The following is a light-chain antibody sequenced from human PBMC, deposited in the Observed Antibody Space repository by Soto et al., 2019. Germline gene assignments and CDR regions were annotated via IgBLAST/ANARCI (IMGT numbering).Light chain of an antibody. Sequence: NLVTGVPPRFRGSASGTEFTLSISSLQREDFATYFCQQSYNIPWTFGQGTKVEMK. V-gene: IGKV1-39*01. J-gene: IGKJ1*01. CDR3: QQSYNIPWT.